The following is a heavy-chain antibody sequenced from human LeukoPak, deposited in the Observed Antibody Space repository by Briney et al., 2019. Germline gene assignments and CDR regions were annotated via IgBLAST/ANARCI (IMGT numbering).Heavy chain of an antibody. CDR2: IHHSGST. D-gene: IGHD3-10*01. CDR1: GGSISSYY. V-gene: IGHV4-34*01. CDR3: ARDARVQKWFGEVIMTTTYYFDD. J-gene: IGHJ4*02. Sequence: YPSETLSLTCTVSGGSISSYYWSWIRQPPEKGLEWIGEIHHSGSTKYNPSLKSRVTISVDTSKNQFSLKLTSVTAADTAVYYCARDARVQKWFGEVIMTTTYYFDDWGQGTLVTVSS.